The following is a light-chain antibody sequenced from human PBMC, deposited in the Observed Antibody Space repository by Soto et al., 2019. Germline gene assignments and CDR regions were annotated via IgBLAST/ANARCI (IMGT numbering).Light chain of an antibody. CDR1: SSDVGAYNW. J-gene: IGLJ1*01. CDR3: SSYTRSDTYV. Sequence: ALTQPASVSGSPGQSIAISCTGTSSDVGAYNWVSWYQQHPGKAPQLIIFDVSNRPSGVSNRFSGSKSGNTASLTISGLQAEDEADYYCSSYTRSDTYVFGTGTKVTVL. V-gene: IGLV2-14*01. CDR2: DVS.